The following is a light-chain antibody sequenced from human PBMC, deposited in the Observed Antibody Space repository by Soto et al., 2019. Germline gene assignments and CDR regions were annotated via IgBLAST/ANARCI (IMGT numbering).Light chain of an antibody. CDR2: GAS. V-gene: IGKV3-20*01. CDR1: QSVSSSY. Sequence: EIVLTQSPGTLSLSPGERATLSCRASQSVSSSYLAWYQQKPGQAPRPLIYGASSRATGIPDRFSGSGSGTDFTLTISRLEPEDFAVYYCYQYGSSLFTFGPGPKVDIK. J-gene: IGKJ3*01. CDR3: YQYGSSLFT.